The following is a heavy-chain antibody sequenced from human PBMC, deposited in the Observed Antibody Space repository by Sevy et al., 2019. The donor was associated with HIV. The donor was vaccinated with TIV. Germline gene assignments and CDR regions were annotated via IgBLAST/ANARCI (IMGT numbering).Heavy chain of an antibody. CDR3: ARDLPPSATTVAHFDC. J-gene: IGHJ4*02. V-gene: IGHV3-48*03. CDR1: GFPFSSYE. D-gene: IGHD4-17*01. CDR2: ITNSGTTK. Sequence: GSLRLSCTASGFPFSSYEMNWVRQAPGKGLEWGSYITNSGTTKYYSDPVRGRFTISRDNARNSLHLQMNSLRAEDTAVYYCARDLPPSATTVAHFDCWGQGTLVTVSS.